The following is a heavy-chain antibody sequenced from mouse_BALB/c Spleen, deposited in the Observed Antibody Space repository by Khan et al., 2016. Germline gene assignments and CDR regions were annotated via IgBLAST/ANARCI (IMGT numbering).Heavy chain of an antibody. D-gene: IGHD1-1*01. Sequence: QIQLVQSGPELKKPGETVKISCKASGYTFTNYGMNWVKRAPGKGLKWMGWINTYTGEPTYADDFKGRFAFSLETSASTAYLQINNLKNEDTATYFCARTTVPYYFDYWGQGTTLTVSS. CDR2: INTYTGEP. V-gene: IGHV9-3-1*01. CDR1: GYTFTNYG. J-gene: IGHJ2*01. CDR3: ARTTVPYYFDY.